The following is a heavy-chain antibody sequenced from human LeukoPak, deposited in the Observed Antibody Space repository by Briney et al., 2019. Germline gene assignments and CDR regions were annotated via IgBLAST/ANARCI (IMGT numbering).Heavy chain of an antibody. CDR2: INHSGST. Sequence: SETLSLTCAVYGGSFSGYYWSWLRQPPGKGLEWIGEINHSGSTNYNPSLRSRVTISVDRSKNQFSLKLSSVTAADTAVYYCARDNGDYPYYFDSWGQGILVTVSS. CDR3: ARDNGDYPYYFDS. CDR1: GGSFSGYY. D-gene: IGHD4-17*01. V-gene: IGHV4-34*01. J-gene: IGHJ4*02.